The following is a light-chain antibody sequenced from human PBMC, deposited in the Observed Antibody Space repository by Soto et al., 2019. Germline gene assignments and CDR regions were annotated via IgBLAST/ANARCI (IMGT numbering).Light chain of an antibody. J-gene: IGKJ1*01. CDR3: QQYGTSPRT. V-gene: IGKV3-20*01. CDR2: GAS. CDR1: QSVSSY. Sequence: EIVLTQSPGTLSLSPGERATLSCRASQSVSSYLAWYQQKPGQAPRLLIYGASSRATGIPDRFSGSGSGTDFTLTISRLDPEDFAVYFCQQYGTSPRTFGQGTKVDIK.